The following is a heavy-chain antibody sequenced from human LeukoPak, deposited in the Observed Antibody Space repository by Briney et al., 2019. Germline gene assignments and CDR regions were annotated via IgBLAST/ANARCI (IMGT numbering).Heavy chain of an antibody. Sequence: PGGSLRLSCAASGFTFRSYWMHWVRQVPGKGLVWVSRINSDGGTTSYADSVKGRFTISRDNAKNTLFLQMNSLRAEDTAVYYCAKAPPNDFWSGFDYWGQGTLVTVSS. CDR2: INSDGGTT. V-gene: IGHV3-74*01. CDR3: AKAPPNDFWSGFDY. D-gene: IGHD3-3*01. CDR1: GFTFRSYW. J-gene: IGHJ4*02.